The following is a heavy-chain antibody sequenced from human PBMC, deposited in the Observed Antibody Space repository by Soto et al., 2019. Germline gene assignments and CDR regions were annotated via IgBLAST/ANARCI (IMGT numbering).Heavy chain of an antibody. CDR2: IYSTGSS. CDR1: GDSLSLYY. CDR3: ARGERKVNWRPYFDT. J-gene: IGHJ5*02. D-gene: IGHD1-26*01. Sequence: SETLSLTCTVSGDSLSLYYWSWIRLSPGKGLEWIGYIYSTGSSNQNPSLRDRVAVSADASKNQFYLTLSSMTAADTAVYYCARGERKVNWRPYFDTWGQGVQVTVSS. V-gene: IGHV4-59*01.